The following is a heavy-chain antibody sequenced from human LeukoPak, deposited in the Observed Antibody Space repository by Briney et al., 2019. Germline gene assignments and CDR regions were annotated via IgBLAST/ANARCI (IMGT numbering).Heavy chain of an antibody. J-gene: IGHJ3*01. CDR2: INPNTGGT. CDR3: ARDIVVVVAATHPDAFDV. V-gene: IGHV1-2*02. D-gene: IGHD2-15*01. Sequence: ASVRVSCKASGYTFTDYYLHWVRQAPGQGLEWMGWINPNTGGTNYAQKFQGRVTMTRDTSISTVYMELSRPRCDDTAVYYCARDIVVVVAATHPDAFDVWGQGTMVTVSS. CDR1: GYTFTDYY.